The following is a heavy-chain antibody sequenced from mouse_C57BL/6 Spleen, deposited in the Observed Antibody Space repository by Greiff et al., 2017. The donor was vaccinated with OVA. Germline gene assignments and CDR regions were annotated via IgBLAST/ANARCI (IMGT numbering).Heavy chain of an antibody. J-gene: IGHJ4*01. Sequence: QVQLQQPGAELVKPGASVKLSCKASGYTFTSYWMHWVQQRPGQGLEWIGMIHPNSGSTNYNEKFKSKATLTVDKSSSTAYLQISSRTSEDSAVYYCARDYGSSYDAMDYWGQGTSVTVSS. CDR3: ARDYGSSYDAMDY. CDR2: IHPNSGST. V-gene: IGHV1-64*01. CDR1: GYTFTSYW. D-gene: IGHD1-1*01.